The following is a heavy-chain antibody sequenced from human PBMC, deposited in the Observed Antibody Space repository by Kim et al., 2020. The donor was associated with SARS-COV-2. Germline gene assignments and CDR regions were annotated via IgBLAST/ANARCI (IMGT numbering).Heavy chain of an antibody. D-gene: IGHD3-10*01. J-gene: IGHJ6*01. V-gene: IGHV3-66*01. CDR3: ARALITMLRGLIIDYYYG. Sequence: GGSLRLSCAVSGFTVSSNYMSWVRQAPGKGLEWVSIIYSGGGTYYADSVKDRFTISRDNSKNTLYLQMNSLRAEDTAVYYCARALITMLRGLIIDYYYG. CDR2: IYSGGGT. CDR1: GFTVSSNY.